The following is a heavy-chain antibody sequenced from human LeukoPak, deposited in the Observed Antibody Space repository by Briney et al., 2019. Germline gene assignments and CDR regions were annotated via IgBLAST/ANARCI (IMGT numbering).Heavy chain of an antibody. J-gene: IGHJ4*02. CDR3: AKGRRYFDWLLLGFDY. V-gene: IGHV3-23*01. CDR2: ISGSGGST. Sequence: PGGSLRLSCAASGFTFLTYAMSWVRQAPGKGLEWVSAISGSGGSTYYADSVKGRFTISRDNSKNTLYLQMNSLRAEDTAVYYCAKGRRYFDWLLLGFDYWGQGTLVTVSS. CDR1: GFTFLTYA. D-gene: IGHD3-9*01.